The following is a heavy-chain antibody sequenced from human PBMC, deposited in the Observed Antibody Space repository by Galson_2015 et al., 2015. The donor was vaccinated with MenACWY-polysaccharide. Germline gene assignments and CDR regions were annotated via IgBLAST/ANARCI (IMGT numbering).Heavy chain of an antibody. CDR2: ISTSGTTT. CDR1: GFTFSDYY. D-gene: IGHD2-2*01. J-gene: IGHJ4*02. Sequence: SLRLSCAASGFTFSDYYMTWIRQAPGKGPEWVAYISTSGTTTYYAASVKGRFTISRDNAKNSLYLQMNSLRAEDTAVYYCARDPRGARSTYFDYWGQGSLVPVSS. V-gene: IGHV3-11*01. CDR3: ARDPRGARSTYFDY.